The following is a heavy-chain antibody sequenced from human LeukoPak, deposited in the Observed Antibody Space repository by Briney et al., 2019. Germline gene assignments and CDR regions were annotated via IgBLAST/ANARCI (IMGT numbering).Heavy chain of an antibody. CDR2: IYSGGST. V-gene: IGHV3-66*01. CDR1: GFTVSSNY. Sequence: GGSLRLSCAASGFTVSSNYMSWVRQAPGKGLGWVSVIYSGGSTYYADSVKGRFTISRDNSKNTLDLQMNRLRAEDTAVYYCARVIAAAYFDCWGQGTLVTVSS. D-gene: IGHD6-13*01. CDR3: ARVIAAAYFDC. J-gene: IGHJ4*02.